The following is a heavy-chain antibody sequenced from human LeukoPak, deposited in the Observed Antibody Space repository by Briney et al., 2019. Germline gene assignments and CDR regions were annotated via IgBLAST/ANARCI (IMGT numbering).Heavy chain of an antibody. Sequence: GGSLRLSCAASGFTFTNHAMSWLRQPPGKGLEWVSTINANSGTTSYAASVRGRFTISRDNSKNTLYLQVNTLRADDTATYYCAKPVSGGLAVTADWFHPWGQGTLVVVSS. D-gene: IGHD6-19*01. CDR1: GFTFTNHA. J-gene: IGHJ5*01. V-gene: IGHV3-23*01. CDR2: INANSGTT. CDR3: AKPVSGGLAVTADWFHP.